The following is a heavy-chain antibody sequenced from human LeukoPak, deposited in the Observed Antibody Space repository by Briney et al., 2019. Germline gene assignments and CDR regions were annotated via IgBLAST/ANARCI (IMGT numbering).Heavy chain of an antibody. D-gene: IGHD2-2*01. V-gene: IGHV1-46*01. CDR2: INPSGGSP. CDR3: ARRGYCISTSCSLDY. Sequence: GASVKVSCKASGYTFSSYYIHWVRQAPEQGLEWMGIINPSGGSPSYAQKFQGRVTLTRDTSTSTVYMDLSGLRSEDTAVYYCARRGYCISTSCSLDYWGQGTLVTVSS. J-gene: IGHJ4*02. CDR1: GYTFSSYY.